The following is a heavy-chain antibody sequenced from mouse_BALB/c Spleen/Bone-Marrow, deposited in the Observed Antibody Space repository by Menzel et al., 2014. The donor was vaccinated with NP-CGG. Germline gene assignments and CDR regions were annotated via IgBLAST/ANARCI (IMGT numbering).Heavy chain of an antibody. CDR1: GHTFTSYW. Sequence: KQSGSELVRPGASVKLSCKASGHTFTSYWMHWVKQRPGQGLEWIGNIYPGSGSTNYDEKFKSKATLTVDTSSSTAYMQLSSLTSEDSAVYYCTRRYEIYYAMDYWGQGTSVTVSS. J-gene: IGHJ4*01. V-gene: IGHV1S22*01. CDR2: IYPGSGST. D-gene: IGHD2-14*01. CDR3: TRRYEIYYAMDY.